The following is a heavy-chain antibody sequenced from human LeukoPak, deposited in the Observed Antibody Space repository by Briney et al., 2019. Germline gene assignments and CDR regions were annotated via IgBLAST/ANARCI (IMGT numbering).Heavy chain of an antibody. D-gene: IGHD5-18*01. J-gene: IGHJ6*03. CDR2: IYYSGST. CDR3: ARGCIGYSYGYSYYYYYYMDV. Sequence: SETLSLTCTVSGGSISSYYWSWIRQPPGKGLEWIGYIYYSGSTNCNPSLKSRVTISVDTSKNQFSLKLSSVIAADTAVYYCARGCIGYSYGYSYYYYYYMDVWGKGTTVTVSS. V-gene: IGHV4-59*01. CDR1: GGSISSYY.